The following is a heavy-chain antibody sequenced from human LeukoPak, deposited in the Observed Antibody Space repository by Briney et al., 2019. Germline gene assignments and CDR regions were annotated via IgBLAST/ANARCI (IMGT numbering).Heavy chain of an antibody. Sequence: GGSLRLSCAASGFTFSSYSMNWVRQAPGKGLEWVSSISSSSYIYYADSVKGRFTISRDNAKNSLYLQMNSLRAEDTAVYYCARDFTITMIVVDFRFDPWGQGTLVTVSS. J-gene: IGHJ5*02. CDR1: GFTFSSYS. CDR3: ARDFTITMIVVDFRFDP. V-gene: IGHV3-21*01. D-gene: IGHD3-22*01. CDR2: ISSSSYI.